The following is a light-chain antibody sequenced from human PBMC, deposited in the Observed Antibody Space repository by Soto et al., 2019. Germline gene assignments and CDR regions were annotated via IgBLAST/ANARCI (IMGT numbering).Light chain of an antibody. V-gene: IGKV4-1*01. CDR1: QSVLYSSNNKNY. J-gene: IGKJ3*01. Sequence: DIVMTQSPDSLAVSLGERATINCKSSQSVLYSSNNKNYLAWYQQKPGQPPKLLIYWASTRESGVPDRFSGSGSGQDFTLPNSRMKAEDLAVYYCPQFYSPPYTFGPGTKVDIK. CDR3: PQFYSPPYT. CDR2: WAS.